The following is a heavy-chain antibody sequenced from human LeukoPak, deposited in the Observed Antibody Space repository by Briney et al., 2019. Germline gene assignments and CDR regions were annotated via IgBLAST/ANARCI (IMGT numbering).Heavy chain of an antibody. J-gene: IGHJ4*02. CDR1: GGSISSRCCY. Sequence: PSETLSLTCTVSGGSISSRCCYWGWIRQPPGKGLEWIESIYHSGNTFHNPSLKSRVTISVDTSKNQFSLKLSSVTAADTAVYYCASGPDYYDSSGYEFDYWGQGTLVTVSS. D-gene: IGHD3-22*01. CDR2: IYHSGNT. V-gene: IGHV4-39*01. CDR3: ASGPDYYDSSGYEFDY.